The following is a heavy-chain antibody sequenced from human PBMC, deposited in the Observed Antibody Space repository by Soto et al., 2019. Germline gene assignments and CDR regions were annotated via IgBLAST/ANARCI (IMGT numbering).Heavy chain of an antibody. Sequence: PSETLSLTSPVSGASISSYHWSWIRQSPGKGLEWIGYIYYRGSTNYNPSLKSRVTMSVDTSKNQVSLKLSSVTAADTAVYYCARHSSNQWFDSWGQGTLVTVSS. CDR1: GASISSYH. CDR3: ARHSSNQWFDS. D-gene: IGHD2-15*01. CDR2: IYYRGST. V-gene: IGHV4-59*08. J-gene: IGHJ5*01.